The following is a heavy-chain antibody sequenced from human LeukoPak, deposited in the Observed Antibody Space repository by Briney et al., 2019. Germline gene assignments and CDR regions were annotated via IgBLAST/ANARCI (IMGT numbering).Heavy chain of an antibody. J-gene: IGHJ4*02. CDR2: IWYDGSNK. V-gene: IGHV3-33*01. D-gene: IGHD6-13*01. CDR1: GFAFSAYG. Sequence: GGSLRLSCAASGFAFSAYGMHWVRQAPGKGLEWVAVIWYDGSNKYYADSVKGRFTISRDNSKNTLYLQMNSLRAEDTAVYYCASAAGPFDNWGQGTLVTVSS. CDR3: ASAAGPFDN.